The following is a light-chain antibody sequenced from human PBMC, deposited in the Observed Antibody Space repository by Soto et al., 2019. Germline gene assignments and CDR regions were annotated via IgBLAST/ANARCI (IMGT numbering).Light chain of an antibody. CDR2: GAS. Sequence: EIVLTQSPGTLSLSPGERATLSCKASQSVSSNFLAWYQRKPGQAPRLLIYGASYRATDIPYIFSGSGAGTDFTLTITRLEQEYFALYYCQQYGTSPPTFGQGTKVEI. V-gene: IGKV3-20*01. CDR1: QSVSSNF. CDR3: QQYGTSPPT. J-gene: IGKJ1*01.